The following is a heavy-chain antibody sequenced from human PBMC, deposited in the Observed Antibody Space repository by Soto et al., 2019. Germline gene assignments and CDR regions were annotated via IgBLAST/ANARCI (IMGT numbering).Heavy chain of an antibody. V-gene: IGHV1-8*01. D-gene: IGHD3-3*01. CDR2: MNPNSGNT. CDR3: ARGLEWSWSLDP. CDR1: GYTFTSYD. J-gene: IGHJ5*02. Sequence: ASVKVSCKASGYTFTSYDINWVRQATGQGLEWMGWMNPNSGNTGYAQKFQGRVTMTRNTSISTAYMELSSLRSEDTAMYYCARGLEWSWSLDPWGHGTLVTVSS.